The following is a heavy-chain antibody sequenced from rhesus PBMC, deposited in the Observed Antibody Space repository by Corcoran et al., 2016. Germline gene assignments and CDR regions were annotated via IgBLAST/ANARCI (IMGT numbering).Heavy chain of an antibody. CDR1: GGSISGHN. CDR2: IGGSSGRT. J-gene: IGHJ3*01. D-gene: IGHD3-34*01. V-gene: IGHV4S5*01. CDR3: ARAAPGVDHAFDV. Sequence: QVQLQESGPGLVKPSETLSLTCAISGGSISGHNWNWIRQPPGKGLEWRVYIGGSSGRTDYNSSLKTRVTISTDTSKNQFSLNLISVTAADTAVYSCARAAPGVDHAFDVWGQGLRVTVSS.